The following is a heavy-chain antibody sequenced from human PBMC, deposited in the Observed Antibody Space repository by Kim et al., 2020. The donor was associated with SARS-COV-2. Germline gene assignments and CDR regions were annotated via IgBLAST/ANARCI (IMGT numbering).Heavy chain of an antibody. J-gene: IGHJ4*02. D-gene: IGHD3-16*01. Sequence: GGSLRLSCAASGFTFSSYAMSWVRQAPGKGLEWVSAISGSGGSTYYADSVKGRFTISRDNSKNTLYLQMNSLRAEDTAVYYCAKYWVSGGYPYSPFDYWGQGTLVTVSS. V-gene: IGHV3-23*01. CDR2: ISGSGGST. CDR1: GFTFSSYA. CDR3: AKYWVSGGYPYSPFDY.